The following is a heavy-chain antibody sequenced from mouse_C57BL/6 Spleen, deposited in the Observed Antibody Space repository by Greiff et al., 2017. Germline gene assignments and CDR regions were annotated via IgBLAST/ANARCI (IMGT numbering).Heavy chain of an antibody. CDR1: GFTFSDYY. CDR2: ISNGGGST. V-gene: IGHV5-12*01. Sequence: EVQLVESGGGLVQPGGSLKLSCAASGFTFSDYYMYWVRQTPEKRLEWVAYISNGGGSTYYPDTVKGRFTVSRDNAKNTLYLQMSRLKSEDTAMYYCARLDYSNYGYFDVWGTGTTVTVSS. J-gene: IGHJ1*03. D-gene: IGHD2-5*01. CDR3: ARLDYSNYGYFDV.